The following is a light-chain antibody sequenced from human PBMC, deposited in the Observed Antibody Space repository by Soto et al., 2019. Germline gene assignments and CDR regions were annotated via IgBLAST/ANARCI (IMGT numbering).Light chain of an antibody. CDR3: QQYNSYSQT. CDR2: KAS. Sequence: IQLTQSPSTLSASVGDRVTITCQASQTISNWLAWYQQKPGKAPKLLIYKASTLESVVPSRFSGSGSGTEFTLTISSLQPEDFATYYCQQYNSYSQTCGQGTNVEIK. CDR1: QTISNW. V-gene: IGKV1-5*03. J-gene: IGKJ1*01.